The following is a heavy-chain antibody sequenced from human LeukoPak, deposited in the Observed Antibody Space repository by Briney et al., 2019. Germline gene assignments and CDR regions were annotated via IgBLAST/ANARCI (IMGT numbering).Heavy chain of an antibody. V-gene: IGHV3-23*01. CDR1: GLTFSNYG. D-gene: IGHD1-26*01. Sequence: GGSLRLSCAASGLTFSNYGMSWVRQAPGKGLEWVSAISGSGGNTYYADSVKGRFTISRDNSKNTLYLQMNSLRAEDTAVYYCAKDDGGSYYIYYYYMDVWGKGTTVTISS. J-gene: IGHJ6*03. CDR2: ISGSGGNT. CDR3: AKDDGGSYYIYYYYMDV.